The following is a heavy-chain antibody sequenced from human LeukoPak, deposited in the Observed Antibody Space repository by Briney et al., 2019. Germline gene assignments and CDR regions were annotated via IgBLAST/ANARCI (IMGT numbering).Heavy chain of an antibody. CDR1: GFTASSNS. J-gene: IGHJ6*03. CDR3: ARGPSRHCTNGVCYANYYYMDV. D-gene: IGHD2-8*01. V-gene: IGHV3-66*03. Sequence: GGSLRLSCTVSGFTASSNSMSWVRQAPGKGLEWVSFIYSDNTHYSDSVKGRFTISRDNSKNTLYLQMNSLRAEDTAVYYCARGPSRHCTNGVCYANYYYMDVWGKGTTVTVSS. CDR2: IYSDNT.